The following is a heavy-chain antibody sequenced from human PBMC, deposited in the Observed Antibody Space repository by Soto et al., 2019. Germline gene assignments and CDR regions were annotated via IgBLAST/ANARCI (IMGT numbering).Heavy chain of an antibody. Sequence: PSETLSLTCAVYGGSFSGYYWSWIRQPPGKGLEWIGEINHSGSTNYNPSLKSRVTISVDTSKNQFSLKLSSVTAADTAVYYCAPELGDWNYGYWFDPWGQGTLVTVSS. D-gene: IGHD1-7*01. J-gene: IGHJ5*02. CDR2: INHSGST. V-gene: IGHV4-34*01. CDR1: GGSFSGYY. CDR3: APELGDWNYGYWFDP.